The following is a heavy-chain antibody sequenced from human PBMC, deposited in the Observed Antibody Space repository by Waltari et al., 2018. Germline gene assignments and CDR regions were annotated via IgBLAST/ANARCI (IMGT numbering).Heavy chain of an antibody. Sequence: EVHLVESGGDLIQPGESLRVSCAVSGFTVRSKYMTWVRQAPGKGLEWVSVIYTGGSTYYADSVKCRFTISRDNSNNTLHLQMNSLRAADTAVYYCAARGPPYTWNTALDYWGQGTLVTVSS. D-gene: IGHD1-1*01. J-gene: IGHJ4*02. CDR1: GFTVRSKY. V-gene: IGHV3-53*01. CDR2: IYTGGST. CDR3: AARGPPYTWNTALDY.